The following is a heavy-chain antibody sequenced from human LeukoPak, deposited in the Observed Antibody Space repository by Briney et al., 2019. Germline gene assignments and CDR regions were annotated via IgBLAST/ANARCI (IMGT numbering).Heavy chain of an antibody. CDR1: GFTFSSYW. V-gene: IGHV3-7*01. Sequence: GGSLRLSCAASGFTFSSYWMSWVRQAPGKGLEWVANIKQDGSEKYYADSVKGRFTISRDNSKNTLYLQMNSLRAEDTAVYYCARDRGSGTYYFDYWGQGTLVTVSS. CDR2: IKQDGSEK. D-gene: IGHD1-26*01. J-gene: IGHJ4*02. CDR3: ARDRGSGTYYFDY.